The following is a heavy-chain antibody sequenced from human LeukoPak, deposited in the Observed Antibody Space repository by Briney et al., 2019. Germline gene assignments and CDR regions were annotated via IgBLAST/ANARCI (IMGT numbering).Heavy chain of an antibody. J-gene: IGHJ4*02. D-gene: IGHD5-12*01. CDR2: IYYSGST. Sequence: SETLSLTYTVSGGSISSYYWSWIRQPPGKGLEWIGYIYYSGSTNYNPSLKSRVTISVDTSKNQFSLKLNSVTAADTAVYYCARVSGYDWESFYDYWGQGTLVTVSS. V-gene: IGHV4-59*01. CDR1: GGSISSYY. CDR3: ARVSGYDWESFYDY.